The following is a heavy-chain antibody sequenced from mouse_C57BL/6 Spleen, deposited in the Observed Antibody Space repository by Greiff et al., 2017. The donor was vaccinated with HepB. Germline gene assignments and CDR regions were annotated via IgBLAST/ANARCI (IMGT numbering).Heavy chain of an antibody. CDR3: ARREKYYGSSPYWYFDV. CDR1: GYTFTDYN. CDR2: INPNNGGT. D-gene: IGHD1-1*01. J-gene: IGHJ1*03. V-gene: IGHV1-18*01. Sequence: EVQLQQSGPELVKPGASVKIPCKASGYTFTDYNMDWVKQSHGKSLEWIGDINPNNGGTIYNQKFKGKATLTVDKSSSTAYMELRSLTSEDTAVYYCARREKYYGSSPYWYFDVWGTGTTVTVSS.